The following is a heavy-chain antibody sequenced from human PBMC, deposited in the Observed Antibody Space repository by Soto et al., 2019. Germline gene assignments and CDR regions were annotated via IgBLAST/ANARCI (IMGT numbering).Heavy chain of an antibody. D-gene: IGHD3-10*01. CDR2: IYWDDDK. V-gene: IGHV2-5*02. CDR1: GFSLRTDGVG. J-gene: IGHJ4*02. CDR3: AHRGLRFLGPDY. Sequence: QITLKESGPTLVIPTQTLTLTCSFSGFSLRTDGVGVGWLRQPPGKALEWLALIYWDDDKRYSPSLRSRLTITKDTSKNQVVLTMTIMDPVDTATYYCAHRGLRFLGPDYWGQGILVTVSS.